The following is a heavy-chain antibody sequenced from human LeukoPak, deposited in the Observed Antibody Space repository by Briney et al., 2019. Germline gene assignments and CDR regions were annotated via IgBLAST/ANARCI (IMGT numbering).Heavy chain of an antibody. CDR2: IYLTGGT. J-gene: IGHJ5*02. CDR1: GYSISSDNY. V-gene: IGHV4-38-2*02. CDR3: ARPHGSGGYWFDP. Sequence: SETLSLTCTVSGYSISSDNYWGWIRQPPGEGLEWIGTIYLTGGTYYSPSLQSRVIISVDTSKNQFSLKLSSVTAADTAVYYCARPHGSGGYWFDPWGQGTLVTVSS. D-gene: IGHD3-10*01.